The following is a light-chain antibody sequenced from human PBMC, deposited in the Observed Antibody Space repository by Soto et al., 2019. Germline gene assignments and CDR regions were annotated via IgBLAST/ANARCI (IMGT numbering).Light chain of an antibody. CDR2: STS. CDR1: QSVSSN. J-gene: IGKJ4*01. CDR3: QQYNKWPLT. V-gene: IGKV3-15*01. Sequence: EIVMTQSPATLSVSPGERATLSCRASQSVSSNLAWYQQKPGQAPGLLIYSTSTRATGIPARFSGSGSGTEFTLTICSLQSEDFALYYWQQYNKWPLTFGGGTKVEVK.